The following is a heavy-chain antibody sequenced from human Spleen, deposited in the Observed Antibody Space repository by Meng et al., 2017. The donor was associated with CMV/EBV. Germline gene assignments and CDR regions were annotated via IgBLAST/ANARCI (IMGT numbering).Heavy chain of an antibody. CDR1: GYNFTGYY. V-gene: IGHV1-2*02. Sequence: ASVKVSCKASGYNFTGYYMHWVRQAPGQGLEWMGWINPNSGGTSYAQKFQGRVTMTGDTSITTAYIELSRLRSDDMAVYYCARVKRYCTGGSCSSTGYYGMDVWGQGTTVTVSS. J-gene: IGHJ6*02. CDR3: ARVKRYCTGGSCSSTGYYGMDV. CDR2: INPNSGGT. D-gene: IGHD2-15*01.